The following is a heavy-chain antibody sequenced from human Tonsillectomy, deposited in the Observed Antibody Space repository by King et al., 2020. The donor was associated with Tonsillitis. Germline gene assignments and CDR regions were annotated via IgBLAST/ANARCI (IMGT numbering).Heavy chain of an antibody. CDR1: GFIFSDYY. J-gene: IGHJ4*02. CDR2: ISSSGSTI. CDR3: AREAPPYCSSTSCYVD. V-gene: IGHV3-11*01. D-gene: IGHD2-2*01. Sequence: VQLVESGGGLVKPGGSLRLSCAASGFIFSDYYMSWIRQAPGKGLEWVSYISSSGSTIYYANSVKGRFTISRDNAKNSLYLQMNSLRAEDTAVYYCAREAPPYCSSTSCYVDWGQGTLVTVSS.